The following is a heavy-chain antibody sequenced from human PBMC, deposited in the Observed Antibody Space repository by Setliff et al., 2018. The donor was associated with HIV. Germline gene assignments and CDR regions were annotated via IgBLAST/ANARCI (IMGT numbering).Heavy chain of an antibody. J-gene: IGHJ5*02. Sequence: ASVKVSCKASGYTFTTYYIHWVRQAPGQGLEWMGILNPSEGTTSFAQKFQGRVTMTRDTSTSTVYMDLSSLRADDTAVYYCASHETGSSQSFNWFDPWGQGTLVTVSS. V-gene: IGHV1-46*01. CDR2: LNPSEGTT. CDR1: GYTFTTYY. CDR3: ASHETGSSQSFNWFDP. D-gene: IGHD3-10*01.